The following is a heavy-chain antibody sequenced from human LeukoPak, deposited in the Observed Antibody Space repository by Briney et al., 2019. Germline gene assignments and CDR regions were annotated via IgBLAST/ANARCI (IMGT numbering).Heavy chain of an antibody. Sequence: SETLSLTCTVSGGSISGDYWSWTRQPAGKGLEWLGRIYGTGSINYNPSLESRITMSVDASRNQFSVRLTSVTAADTAVYYCARDGHMGICDWGQGALVTVSS. CDR3: ARDGHMGICD. V-gene: IGHV4-4*07. CDR2: IYGTGSI. CDR1: GGSISGDY. D-gene: IGHD6-13*01. J-gene: IGHJ4*02.